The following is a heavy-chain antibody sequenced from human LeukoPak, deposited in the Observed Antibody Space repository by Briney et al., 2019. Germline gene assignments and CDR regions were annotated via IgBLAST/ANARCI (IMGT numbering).Heavy chain of an antibody. J-gene: IGHJ4*02. CDR1: GFTFSDYG. CDR3: TRVATAGTWTDY. D-gene: IGHD6-25*01. CDR2: IWSGGSIA. Sequence: GGSLRLSCAASGFTFSDYGMQWVRKAPGKGLECLSVIWSGGSIADYAESVRGRFTISRDNSKNTVYLQMNSLRAEDTAIYFCTRVATAGTWTDYWGQGTLVTVSS. V-gene: IGHV3-33*03.